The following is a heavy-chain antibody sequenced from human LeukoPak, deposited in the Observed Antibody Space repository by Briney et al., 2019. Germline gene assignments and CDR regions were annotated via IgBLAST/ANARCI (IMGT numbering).Heavy chain of an antibody. CDR2: ISGSGDST. Sequence: PGGSLRLSCAASGFTFIRYAMTWVRQAPGKGLEWVSAISGSGDSTYYADSVEGRFTISRDNSKNTMYLQMKSLRAEDTAVYYCAKGDCRDGYNCLHFDYWGQGTLVTVSS. CDR1: GFTFIRYA. J-gene: IGHJ4*02. V-gene: IGHV3-23*01. CDR3: AKGDCRDGYNCLHFDY. D-gene: IGHD5-24*01.